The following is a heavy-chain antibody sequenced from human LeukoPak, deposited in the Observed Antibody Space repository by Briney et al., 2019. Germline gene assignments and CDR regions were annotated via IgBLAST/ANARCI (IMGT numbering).Heavy chain of an antibody. Sequence: SETLSLTCTVSGGSISSYYWSWIRQPAGKGLEWIGRIYTRGSTNYNPSLKSRVTMSVDTSKNQFSLKLSSVTAADTAVYYCARVEVFMGIAVAPPGFYYGMDVWGQGTTVTVSS. V-gene: IGHV4-4*07. J-gene: IGHJ6*02. CDR2: IYTRGST. D-gene: IGHD6-19*01. CDR1: GGSISSYY. CDR3: ARVEVFMGIAVAPPGFYYGMDV.